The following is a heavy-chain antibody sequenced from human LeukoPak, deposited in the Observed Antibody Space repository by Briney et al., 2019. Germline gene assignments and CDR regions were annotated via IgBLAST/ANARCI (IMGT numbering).Heavy chain of an antibody. CDR3: IFLEWLLADN. V-gene: IGHV3-30-3*01. Sequence: PGGSLRLSCAASGFTFSSYAMHWVRQAPGKGLEWVAVISYDGSNKYYADSVKGRFTISRDNSKNTLYLQMNSLRAEDTAVYYCIFLEWLLADNWGQGTLVTVSS. J-gene: IGHJ4*02. CDR1: GFTFSSYA. CDR2: ISYDGSNK. D-gene: IGHD3-3*01.